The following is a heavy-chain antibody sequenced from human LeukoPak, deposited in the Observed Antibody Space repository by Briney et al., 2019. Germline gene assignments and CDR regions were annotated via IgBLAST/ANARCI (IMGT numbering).Heavy chain of an antibody. V-gene: IGHV1-46*01. CDR1: GYTFTRYY. CDR2: INPSDGVI. J-gene: IGHJ4*02. Sequence: ASGKVSCKASGYTFTRYYMHWVRQAPGQGLEWMGIINPSDGVIDYAQKFQDRVTMTRDTSTSTVYMELSSLRSEDTAVYYCARRGSGSYVLDYWGQGTLVTVS. D-gene: IGHD3-10*01. CDR3: ARRGSGSYVLDY.